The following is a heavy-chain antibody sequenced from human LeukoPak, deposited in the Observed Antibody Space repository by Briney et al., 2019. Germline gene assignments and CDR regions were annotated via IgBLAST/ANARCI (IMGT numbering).Heavy chain of an antibody. CDR3: ARNSSGYYFDY. CDR1: GYSISSGYY. V-gene: IGHV4-38-2*01. D-gene: IGHD6-19*01. CDR2: IYHSEST. Sequence: SETLSLTCAVSGYSISSGYYWGWIRQTPGKGLEWIGSIYHSESTSYNSSLKSRVTISVDTSKNQFSLKLSSVTAADTAMYYCARNSSGYYFDYWGQGTLVTVSS. J-gene: IGHJ4*02.